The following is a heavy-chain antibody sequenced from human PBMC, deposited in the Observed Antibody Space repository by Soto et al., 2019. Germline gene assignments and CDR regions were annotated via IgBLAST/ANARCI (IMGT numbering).Heavy chain of an antibody. V-gene: IGHV3-53*01. CDR2: IYSGGAT. Sequence: EVQLVESGGNLIQPGGFLRLSCAASGFTVTNKYMTWVRQAPGKGLEWVSLIYSGGATSYADSVKGRFTISRDNSTDILYLQVTRPRAADTAEYYCAIVDYGDYGWYFDLWGRGTLVTVSS. CDR1: GFTVTNKY. CDR3: AIVDYGDYGWYFDL. J-gene: IGHJ2*01. D-gene: IGHD4-17*01.